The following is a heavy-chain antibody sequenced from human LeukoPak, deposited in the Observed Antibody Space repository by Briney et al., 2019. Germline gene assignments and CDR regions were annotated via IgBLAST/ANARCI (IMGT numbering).Heavy chain of an antibody. V-gene: IGHV3-7*01. D-gene: IGHD6-13*01. CDR2: INQDGSEK. CDR1: GFTFSSYW. J-gene: IGHJ6*03. CDR3: ATYIAAAGPQPYYYYYYMDV. Sequence: PGGSLRLSCAASGFTFSSYWMSWVRQAPGKGLEWVANINQDGSEKYYVDSVKGRFTISRDNAKNSLYLQMNSLRAEDTAVYYCATYIAAAGPQPYYYYYYMDVWGKGTTVTVSS.